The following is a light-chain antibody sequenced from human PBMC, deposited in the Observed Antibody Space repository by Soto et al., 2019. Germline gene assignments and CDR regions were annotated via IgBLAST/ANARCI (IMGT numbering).Light chain of an antibody. Sequence: QSVLTQHASVSGSPGQSITIACTGTSSDVGGYNYVSWFQQHPGKAPKLMISEVSNRPSGVSNRFSASKSGNTASLTISGLQSEDEATYYCSSYSSSSTLVFGTGTKVTVL. CDR2: EVS. V-gene: IGLV2-14*01. CDR3: SSYSSSSTLV. CDR1: SSDVGGYNY. J-gene: IGLJ1*01.